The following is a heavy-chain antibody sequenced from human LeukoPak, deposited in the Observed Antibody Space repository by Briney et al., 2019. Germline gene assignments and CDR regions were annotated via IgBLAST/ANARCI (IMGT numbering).Heavy chain of an antibody. CDR3: AYVVPAAHYYYGMDV. Sequence: ASVTVSCKASGYTFTSYYMHWVRQAPGQGLEWMGIINPSGGSTSYAQKFQGRVTMTRDTSTSTVYMELSSLRSEDTAVYYCAYVVPAAHYYYGMDVWGQGTTVTVSS. CDR2: INPSGGST. V-gene: IGHV1-46*01. CDR1: GYTFTSYY. D-gene: IGHD2-2*01. J-gene: IGHJ6*02.